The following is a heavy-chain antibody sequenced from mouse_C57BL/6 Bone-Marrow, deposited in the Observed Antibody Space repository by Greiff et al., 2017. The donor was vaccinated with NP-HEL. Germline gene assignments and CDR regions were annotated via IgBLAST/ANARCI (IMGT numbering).Heavy chain of an antibody. D-gene: IGHD2-12*01. CDR2: INYDGSST. J-gene: IGHJ4*01. CDR1: GFTFSDYY. V-gene: IGHV5-16*01. CDR3: ARDRWSGRRGYAMDY. Sequence: EVKLMESEGGLVQPGSSMKLSCTASGFTFSDYYMAWVRQVPEKGLEWVANINYDGSSTYYLDSLKSRFIISRDNAKNILYLQMSSLKSEDTATYYCARDRWSGRRGYAMDYWGQGTSVTVSS.